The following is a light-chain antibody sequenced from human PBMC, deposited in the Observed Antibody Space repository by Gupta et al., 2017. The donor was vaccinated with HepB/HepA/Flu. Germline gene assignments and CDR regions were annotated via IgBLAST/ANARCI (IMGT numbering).Light chain of an antibody. CDR2: TAS. V-gene: IGKV1-9*01. CDR1: QGISSY. Sequence: DIQLTQSPSFLSASVGDRVTITCRASQGISSYLAWYQQKPGKAPKLLIYTASTWQSGVPSRFSGSGSGTEFTLTSSSLQTEDFATYYWQQFNSAAIFGQGTKMEIK. J-gene: IGKJ2*01. CDR3: QQFNSAAI.